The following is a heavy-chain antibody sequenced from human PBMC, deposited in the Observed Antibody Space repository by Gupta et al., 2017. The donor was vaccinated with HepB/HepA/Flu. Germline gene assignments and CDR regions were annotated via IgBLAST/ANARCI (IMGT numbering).Heavy chain of an antibody. CDR2: ISSSSSYI. CDR1: GFTFSSYS. Sequence: EVQLVESGGGLVKPGGSLRLSCAASGFTFSSYSMNWVRQAPGKGLEWVSSISSSSSYIYYADSVKGRFTISRDNAKNSLYLQMNSLRAEDTAVYYCASAKAAAGDFDYWGQGTLVTVSS. V-gene: IGHV3-21*01. J-gene: IGHJ4*02. CDR3: ASAKAAAGDFDY. D-gene: IGHD6-13*01.